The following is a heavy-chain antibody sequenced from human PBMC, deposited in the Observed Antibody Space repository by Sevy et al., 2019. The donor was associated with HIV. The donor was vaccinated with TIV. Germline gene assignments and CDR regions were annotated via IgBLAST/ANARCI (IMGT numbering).Heavy chain of an antibody. CDR2: ISGSGGST. J-gene: IGHJ4*02. Sequence: GGSLRLSCAASGFTFSSYAMSWVRQAPGKGLEWVSAISGSGGSTYYADSVKGRFTISRDNSKNTLYLQMNSLRAEDTAVYYCAKDPISNTERQGEFDYWGQGTLVTVSS. CDR1: GFTFSSYA. D-gene: IGHD3-16*01. CDR3: AKDPISNTERQGEFDY. V-gene: IGHV3-23*01.